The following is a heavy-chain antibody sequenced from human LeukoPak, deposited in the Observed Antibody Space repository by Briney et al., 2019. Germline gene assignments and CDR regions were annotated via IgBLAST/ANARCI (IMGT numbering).Heavy chain of an antibody. CDR2: IYSGGST. Sequence: GGSLRLSCAASGSTVSSNYMSWVRQAPGKGLEWVSVIYSGGSTYYADSVKGRFTISRDNSKNTLYLQMNSLRAEDTAVYYCARDNEYYYYYGMDVWGQGTTVTVSS. J-gene: IGHJ6*02. D-gene: IGHD1-1*01. V-gene: IGHV3-66*01. CDR3: ARDNEYYYYYGMDV. CDR1: GSTVSSNY.